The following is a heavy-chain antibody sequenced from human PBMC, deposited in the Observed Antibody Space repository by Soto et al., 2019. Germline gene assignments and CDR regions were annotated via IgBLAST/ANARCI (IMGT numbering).Heavy chain of an antibody. J-gene: IGHJ4*02. CDR2: ISAYNGNT. D-gene: IGHD2-2*01. V-gene: IGHV1-18*01. Sequence: GASVKVSCKASGYTFTSYGISWVRQAPGQGLEWMGWISAYNGNTNYAQKLQGRVTMTTDTSTSTAYMELSSLRSEDTAVYYCARRLGVPAAPSGDYWGQGTLVTVSS. CDR1: GYTFTSYG. CDR3: ARRLGVPAAPSGDY.